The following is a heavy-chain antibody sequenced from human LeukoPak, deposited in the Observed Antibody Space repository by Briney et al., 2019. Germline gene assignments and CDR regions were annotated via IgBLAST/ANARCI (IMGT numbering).Heavy chain of an antibody. CDR1: GFTFNDYA. CDR2: INGQGDDT. J-gene: IGHJ4*02. D-gene: IGHD4-17*01. CDR3: ARVGTGTTVIE. V-gene: IGHV3-20*04. Sequence: GGSLRLSCAASGFTFNDYAMNWVRQAPGKGLEWVSGINGQGDDTGYADSVEGRFTISRDNAKNSLYLQMNSLRAEDTALYYCARVGTGTTVIEWGQGSLVTVSS.